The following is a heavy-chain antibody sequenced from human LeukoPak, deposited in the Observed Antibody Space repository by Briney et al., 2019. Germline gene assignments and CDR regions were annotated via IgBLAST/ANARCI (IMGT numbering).Heavy chain of an antibody. D-gene: IGHD3-10*01. CDR1: GFTFSTYW. Sequence: GGSLRLSFAASGFTFSTYWMHWVRQAPGKGLVWVSRIKDDGSTIYADSVKGRFTISRDNAKNSLYLQMNSLRAEDTAVYYCARAMAIWFGEDDALDIWGQGTMVTVSS. CDR3: ARAMAIWFGEDDALDI. J-gene: IGHJ3*02. V-gene: IGHV3-74*01. CDR2: IKDDGST.